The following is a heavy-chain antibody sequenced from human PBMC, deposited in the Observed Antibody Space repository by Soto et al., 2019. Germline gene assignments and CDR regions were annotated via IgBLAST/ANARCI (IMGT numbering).Heavy chain of an antibody. Sequence: QVQLVESGGGLVKPGASLRLSCAASGFAFSDPYMSWIRQAPGRGLEWISYISSSGSTIYYADSVKGRFTISRDNAKKSLYLQMDSLTADDTAVHYCARGGASVTTPFDYWGQGTQVTVSS. D-gene: IGHD4-17*01. CDR2: ISSSGSTI. CDR3: ARGGASVTTPFDY. CDR1: GFAFSDPY. J-gene: IGHJ4*02. V-gene: IGHV3-11*01.